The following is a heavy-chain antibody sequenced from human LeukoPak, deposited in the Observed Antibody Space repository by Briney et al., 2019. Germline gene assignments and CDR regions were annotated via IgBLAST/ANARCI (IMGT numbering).Heavy chain of an antibody. CDR2: ISGSGGST. D-gene: IGHD3-3*01. Sequence: GGSLRLSCAASGFTFSSYAMSWVRQAPGKGLEWVSAISGSGGSTYYADSVKGRLTISRDNSKNTLYLQMNSLRAEDTAVYYCAKSDTIFGVASYYFDYWGQGTLVTVSS. J-gene: IGHJ4*02. V-gene: IGHV3-23*01. CDR3: AKSDTIFGVASYYFDY. CDR1: GFTFSSYA.